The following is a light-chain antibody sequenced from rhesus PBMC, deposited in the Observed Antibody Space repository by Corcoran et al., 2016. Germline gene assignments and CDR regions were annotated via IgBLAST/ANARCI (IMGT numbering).Light chain of an antibody. CDR1: QNVGSY. V-gene: IGKV3-40*01. CDR2: IAY. Sequence: EIVMTQSPATLSLSPGETATLSCRASQNVGSYLAWYQQKLGQAPKLVVHIAYFRATGIPDRFSGSGPRKTFTLTITRLEPVDVGVYHCQQYNDWLWTFGQGTKVEIK. CDR3: QQYNDWLWT. J-gene: IGKJ1*01.